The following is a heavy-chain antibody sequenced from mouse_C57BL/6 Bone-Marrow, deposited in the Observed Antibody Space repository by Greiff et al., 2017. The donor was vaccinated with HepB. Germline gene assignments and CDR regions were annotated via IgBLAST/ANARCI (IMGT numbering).Heavy chain of an antibody. D-gene: IGHD1-1*01. J-gene: IGHJ4*01. Sequence: EVMLVESGGGLVQPGGSLKLSCAASGFTFSDYGMAWVRQAPRKGPEWVAFISNLAYSIYDAATVTGRFTISRENAKNTLDLEMSSLRSEDTAMYDCARRYYYGSSTYYAMDYWGQGTSVTVSS. CDR2: ISNLAYSI. CDR3: ARRYYYGSSTYYAMDY. CDR1: GFTFSDYG. V-gene: IGHV5-15*04.